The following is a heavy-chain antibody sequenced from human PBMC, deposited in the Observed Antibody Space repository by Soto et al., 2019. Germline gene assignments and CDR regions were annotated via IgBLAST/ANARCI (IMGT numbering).Heavy chain of an antibody. D-gene: IGHD3-10*01. J-gene: IGHJ3*02. Sequence: QVQLQESGPGLVKPSQTLSLTCTVSGGSISSGGYYWSWIRQHPGKGLEWIGYIYYSGSTYYNPSLKSRVTISVDTSKNQFSLKLSSVTAADTAVYYCARGSVTMVRFTYAFDIWGQGTMVTVSS. V-gene: IGHV4-31*03. CDR1: GGSISSGGYY. CDR3: ARGSVTMVRFTYAFDI. CDR2: IYYSGST.